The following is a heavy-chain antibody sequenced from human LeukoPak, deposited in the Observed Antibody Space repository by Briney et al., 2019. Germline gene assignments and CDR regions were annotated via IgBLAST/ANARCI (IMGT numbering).Heavy chain of an antibody. V-gene: IGHV4-30-2*01. CDR1: AVSITSDTYC. CDR3: ARTRDFWSGYFDY. CDR2: ILHSGST. Sequence: PSETLSLTCAVSAVSITSDTYCWSWIRQPPGKGLEWIGYILHSGSTYYNPSLKSRVTISIDTSKSQFSLKLSSVTAADTAVYYCARTRDFWSGYFDYWGQGTLVTVSS. D-gene: IGHD3-3*01. J-gene: IGHJ4*02.